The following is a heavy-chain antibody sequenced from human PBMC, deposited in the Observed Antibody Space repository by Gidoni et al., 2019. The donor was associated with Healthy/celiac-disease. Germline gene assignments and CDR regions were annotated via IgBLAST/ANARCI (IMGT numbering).Heavy chain of an antibody. CDR2: IWYDGSNK. V-gene: IGHV3-33*01. D-gene: IGHD6-19*01. CDR1: GFTFSSYG. Sequence: QVQLVESGGGVVQPGRSLRLSCAASGFTFSSYGLHCVRQAPCKGLEWVAVIWYDGSNKYYADAVKGRFTSSRDNSKNTLYLQMNSLRAEDTAVYYCAREGYSSGWYLEPHGYYGMDVWGQGTTVTVSS. J-gene: IGHJ6*02. CDR3: AREGYSSGWYLEPHGYYGMDV.